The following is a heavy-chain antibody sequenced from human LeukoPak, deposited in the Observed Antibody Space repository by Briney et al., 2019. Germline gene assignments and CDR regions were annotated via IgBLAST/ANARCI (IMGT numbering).Heavy chain of an antibody. D-gene: IGHD3-3*01. V-gene: IGHV3-11*04. J-gene: IGHJ4*02. CDR2: ISNSASPV. CDR3: ARITYYDFWSDYFYFDY. Sequence: GGSLRLSCAGSGFIFSDYYMSWIRQAPGKGLEWVSYISNSASPVYYADSVKGRFTISRDNAKKSLFLQMDSLRVEDTATYYCARITYYDFWSDYFYFDYWGQGSLVTVSS. CDR1: GFIFSDYY.